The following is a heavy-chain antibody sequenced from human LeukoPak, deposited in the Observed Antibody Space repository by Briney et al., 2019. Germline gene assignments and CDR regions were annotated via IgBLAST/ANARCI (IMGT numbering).Heavy chain of an antibody. CDR2: ISGSGGST. CDR3: AKDVEAVAGTGRDYFDY. V-gene: IGHV3-23*01. D-gene: IGHD6-19*01. Sequence: GGSLRLSCAASGFTFSSYAMSWVRQAPGEGLEWVSAISGSGGSTYYADSVKGRFTISRDNSKNTLYLQMNSLRAEDTAVYYCAKDVEAVAGTGRDYFDYWGQGTLVTVSS. J-gene: IGHJ4*02. CDR1: GFTFSSYA.